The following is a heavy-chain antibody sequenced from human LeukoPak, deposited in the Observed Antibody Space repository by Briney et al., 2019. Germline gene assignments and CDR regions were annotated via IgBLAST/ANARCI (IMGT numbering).Heavy chain of an antibody. V-gene: IGHV4-59*12. CDR3: ARDRGYSYGYVDY. D-gene: IGHD5-18*01. J-gene: IGHJ4*02. Sequence: EASETLSLTCTVSGGSISSYYWSWIRQPPGKGLEWIGYIYYSGTTNYNPSLKSRVTISIDTSKNQFSLKLSSVTAADTAVYYCARDRGYSYGYVDYWGQGTLVTVSS. CDR2: IYYSGTT. CDR1: GGSISSYY.